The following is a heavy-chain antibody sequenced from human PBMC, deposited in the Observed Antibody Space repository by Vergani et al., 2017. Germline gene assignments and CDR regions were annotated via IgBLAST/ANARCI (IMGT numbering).Heavy chain of an antibody. CDR1: GFTFSSYT. CDR2: ISGSGGST. CDR3: AKAGIVVPAAITGIRAYYYYYMDV. J-gene: IGHJ6*03. V-gene: IGHV3-23*01. Sequence: EVQLLESGGGLVQPGGSLGLSCAASGFTFSSYTMSWVRQAPGKGLEWVSAISGSGGSTYYADSVKGRFTISRDNSKNTLYLQMNSLRAEDTAVYYCAKAGIVVPAAITGIRAYYYYYMDVWGKGTTVTVSS. D-gene: IGHD2-2*01.